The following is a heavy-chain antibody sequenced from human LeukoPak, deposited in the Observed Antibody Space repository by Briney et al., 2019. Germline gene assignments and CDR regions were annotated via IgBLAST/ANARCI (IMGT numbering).Heavy chain of an antibody. Sequence: ASVKVSCKASGGTFSSYAISWVRQAPGQGLEWMGGIIPIFGTANYAQKFQGRVTITTDESTSTAYMELSSLRSEDTAVYYCACRMGEQLSYYYYMDVWGKGTTVTVSS. CDR1: GGTFSSYA. J-gene: IGHJ6*03. CDR3: ACRMGEQLSYYYYMDV. V-gene: IGHV1-69*05. D-gene: IGHD1/OR15-1a*01. CDR2: IIPIFGTA.